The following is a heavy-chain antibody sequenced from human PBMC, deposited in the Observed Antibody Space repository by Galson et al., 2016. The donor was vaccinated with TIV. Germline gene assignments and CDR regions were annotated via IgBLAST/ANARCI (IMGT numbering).Heavy chain of an antibody. CDR1: GHTFINYY. V-gene: IGHV1-46*01. CDR2: IDPSGGGT. Sequence: SVKVSCKASGHTFINYYMHWVRQAPGQGPEWVGVIDPSGGGTTYAQRFQGSVTMTRDTSTNTVYMELSSLTSDDTAVFYCAVWANTYYFALWGQGTLITVSS. CDR3: AVWANTYYFAL. D-gene: IGHD7-27*01. J-gene: IGHJ4*02.